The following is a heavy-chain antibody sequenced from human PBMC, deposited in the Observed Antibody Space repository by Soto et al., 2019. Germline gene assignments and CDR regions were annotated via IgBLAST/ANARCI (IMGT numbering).Heavy chain of an antibody. D-gene: IGHD3-22*01. Sequence: ASVKVSCKASGYTFTSYGISWVRQAPGQGLEWMGWISAYNGNTNYAQKLQGRVTMTTDTSTSTAYMELRSLRSDDTAVYYCARDLFLGSYASSGHYDPYNWFDPWGQGSLVTVSS. V-gene: IGHV1-18*01. J-gene: IGHJ5*02. CDR1: GYTFTSYG. CDR3: ARDLFLGSYASSGHYDPYNWFDP. CDR2: ISAYNGNT.